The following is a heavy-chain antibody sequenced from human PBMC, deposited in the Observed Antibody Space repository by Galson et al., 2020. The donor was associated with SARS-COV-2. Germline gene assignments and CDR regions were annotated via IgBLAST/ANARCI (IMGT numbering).Heavy chain of an antibody. CDR1: GYTFTGYY. CDR3: ARDPPWQYSDGNNY. CDR2: VNPNSGDT. V-gene: IGHV1-2*02. Sequence: ASVKVSCRTSGYTFTGYYIHWVRQAPGQGFEWLGWVNPNSGDTMYAQNFQGRVSMTRDTSINTAYMEIGSLRSDDTAVYYCARDPPWQYSDGNNYGGQGTLVPVSS. D-gene: IGHD2-21*01. J-gene: IGHJ1*01.